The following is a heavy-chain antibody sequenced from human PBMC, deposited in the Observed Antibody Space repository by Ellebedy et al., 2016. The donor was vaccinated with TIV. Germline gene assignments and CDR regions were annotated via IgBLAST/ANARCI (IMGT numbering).Heavy chain of an antibody. D-gene: IGHD3-10*01. J-gene: IGHJ3*01. V-gene: IGHV4-34*01. Sequence: SETLSLTXAVYGGTFSDYYWSWIRQSPGKGLQWIGEINPSGGTNYTTSLKSRLTMSIDTSKRQISLNLKSATAADTAVYYCARGRRFSASYYPMIATFEVWGQGTTVIVSS. CDR2: INPSGGT. CDR3: ARGRRFSASYYPMIATFEV. CDR1: GGTFSDYY.